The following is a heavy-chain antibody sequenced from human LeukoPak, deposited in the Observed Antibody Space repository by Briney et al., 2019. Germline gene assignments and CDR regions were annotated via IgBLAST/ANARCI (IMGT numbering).Heavy chain of an antibody. J-gene: IGHJ4*02. Sequence: GGSLRLSWAASGFTFGVYYMTWIGKAPGKGLEGVSYITSGGSTISYADSVKGRFTISRDNAKNSLYLQMNTLRAEDTAVYYCARYDSSGSHFDYWGQGTLVTVSS. CDR2: ITSGGSTI. D-gene: IGHD3-22*01. CDR1: GFTFGVYY. V-gene: IGHV3-11*01. CDR3: ARYDSSGSHFDY.